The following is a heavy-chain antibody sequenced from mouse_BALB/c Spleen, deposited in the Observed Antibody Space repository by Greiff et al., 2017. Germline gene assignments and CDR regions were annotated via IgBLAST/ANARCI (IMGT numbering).Heavy chain of an antibody. V-gene: IGHV1S56*01. J-gene: IGHJ1*01. D-gene: IGHD2-1*01. Sequence: QVQLQQSGPELVKPGALVKISCKASGYTFTSYDINWVKQRPGQGLEWIGWIYPGDGSTKYNEKFKGKATLTADKSSSTAYMQLSSLTTEDSAIYYCARHYYYGNYEDWYFDVWGAGTTVTVSS. CDR2: IYPGDGST. CDR1: GYTFTSYD. CDR3: ARHYYYGNYEDWYFDV.